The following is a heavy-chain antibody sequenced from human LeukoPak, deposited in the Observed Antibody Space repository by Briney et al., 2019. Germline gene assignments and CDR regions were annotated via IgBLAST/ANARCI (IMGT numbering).Heavy chain of an antibody. CDR2: INHGGST. D-gene: IGHD5-12*01. Sequence: PSETLSLTCAVYGGSFSGDFWSWIRQSPGKGLEWIGEINHGGSTTYNPSLQSRVAMSVDTSTNQIYLKMASVTAADTAIYYCARHTWQWLPFDYWGQGTLVTVSS. CDR3: ARHTWQWLPFDY. J-gene: IGHJ4*02. CDR1: GGSFSGDF. V-gene: IGHV4-34*01.